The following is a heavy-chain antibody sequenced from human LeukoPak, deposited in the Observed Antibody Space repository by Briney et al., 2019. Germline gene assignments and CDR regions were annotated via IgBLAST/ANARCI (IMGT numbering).Heavy chain of an antibody. Sequence: SETLSLTCTVSGGSISNYYWSWIRQPAGKGLDWIGRIYSSGSTNCNPSLKSRVTMSVDTSKNQFSLKLSSVTAADTAVYYCARDGIVASDYFYYYYMDVWGKGTTVTVSS. V-gene: IGHV4-4*07. CDR1: GGSISNYY. CDR2: IYSSGST. D-gene: IGHD5-12*01. CDR3: ARDGIVASDYFYYYYMDV. J-gene: IGHJ6*03.